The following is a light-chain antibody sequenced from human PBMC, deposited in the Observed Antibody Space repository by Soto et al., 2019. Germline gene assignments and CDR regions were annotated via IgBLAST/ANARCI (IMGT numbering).Light chain of an antibody. V-gene: IGLV2-14*01. Sequence: QSALTQPASVSGSPGQSSTISCTGTGSDIGAYNYVSWYQQHPGKAPKLIIHGVTHRPSGVSTRFSASKSAYTASLTISGLQAEDEADYYCSSFTTNYFYVFGPGTKLTVL. CDR3: SSFTTNYFYV. CDR1: GSDIGAYNY. CDR2: GVT. J-gene: IGLJ1*01.